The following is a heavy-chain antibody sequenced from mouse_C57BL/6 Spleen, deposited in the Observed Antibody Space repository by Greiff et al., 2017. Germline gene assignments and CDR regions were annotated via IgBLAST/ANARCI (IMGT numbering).Heavy chain of an antibody. V-gene: IGHV1-47*01. D-gene: IGHD2-4*01. CDR3: ERGGYDYDLNYAMGD. CDR2: FHPYNDDT. CDR1: GFTFTTYP. Sequence: VKLVESGAELVKPGASVKMSCTASGFTFTTYPIEWMKQNHGKSLEWIGNFHPYNDDTKYNEKFKGKATLTVEKSSSTVYLELSRLTSDDSAVYYCERGGYDYDLNYAMGDWGKGTSVT. J-gene: IGHJ4*01.